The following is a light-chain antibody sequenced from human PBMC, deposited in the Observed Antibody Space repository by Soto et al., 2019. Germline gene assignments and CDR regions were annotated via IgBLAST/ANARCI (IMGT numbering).Light chain of an antibody. CDR1: SGHRSYA. J-gene: IGLJ3*02. Sequence: QSVLTQSPSASASLGASVKLTCTLSSGHRSYAIAWHQQQPEKGPRYLMKLNSDGSHTKADGIPGRFSGSSSEAERYLTISRLQPEDEADYYCQTWGTGIQLFGGGTTVTVL. CDR2: LNSDGSH. CDR3: QTWGTGIQL. V-gene: IGLV4-69*01.